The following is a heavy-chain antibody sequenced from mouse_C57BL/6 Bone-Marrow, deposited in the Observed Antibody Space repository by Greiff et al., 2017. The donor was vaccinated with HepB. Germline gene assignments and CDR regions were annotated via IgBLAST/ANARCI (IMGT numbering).Heavy chain of an antibody. CDR3: ARRGLGRYYFDY. V-gene: IGHV1-22*01. CDR2: INPNNGGT. CDR1: GYTFTDYN. Sequence: EVQLQQSGPELVKPGASVKMSCKASGYTFTDYNMHWVKQSHGKSLEWIGYINPNNGGTSYNQKFKGKATLTVNKSSSTAYMELRSLTSEDSAVYYCARRGLGRYYFDYWGQGTTLTVSS. J-gene: IGHJ2*01. D-gene: IGHD4-1*01.